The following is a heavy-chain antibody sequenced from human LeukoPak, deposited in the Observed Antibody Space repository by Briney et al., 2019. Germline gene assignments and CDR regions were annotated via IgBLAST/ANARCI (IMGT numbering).Heavy chain of an antibody. J-gene: IGHJ4*02. CDR2: IKASGDNT. V-gene: IGHV3-23*01. CDR3: AKASTVTTYYYFDY. Sequence: GGSLRLSCAASGFTFDAYALSWVRQAPGKGLEWVSSIKASGDNTYYADSVKGRFTISRDNSKNTLYLQMNSLRAEDTAVYYCAKASTVTTYYYFDYWGQGTLVTVSS. D-gene: IGHD4-17*01. CDR1: GFTFDAYA.